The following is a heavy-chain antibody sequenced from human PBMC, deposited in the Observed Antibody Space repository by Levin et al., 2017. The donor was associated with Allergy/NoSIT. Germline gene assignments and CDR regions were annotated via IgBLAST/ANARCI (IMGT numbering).Heavy chain of an antibody. CDR3: ASLCSSTSCPSYYYYGMDV. J-gene: IGHJ6*02. CDR2: MNPNSGNT. D-gene: IGHD2-2*01. Sequence: GESLKISCKASGYTFTSYDINWVRQATGQGLEWMGWMNPNSGNTGYAQKFQGRVTMTRNTSISTAYMELSSLRSEDTAVYYCASLCSSTSCPSYYYYGMDVWGQGTTVTVSS. V-gene: IGHV1-8*01. CDR1: GYTFTSYD.